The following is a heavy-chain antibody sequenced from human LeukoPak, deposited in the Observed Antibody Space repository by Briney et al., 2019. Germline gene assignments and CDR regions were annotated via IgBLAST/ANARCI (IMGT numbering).Heavy chain of an antibody. CDR3: AKEHQRYSGSYSTFDY. D-gene: IGHD1-26*01. J-gene: IGHJ4*02. Sequence: GRSLRLSCAASGFTFSSYGMRWVRQAPGKGLEWVAVIWYDGSNKYYADSVKGRFTISRDNSKNTLYLQMNSLRAEDTAVYYCAKEHQRYSGSYSTFDYWGQGTLVTVSS. CDR2: IWYDGSNK. V-gene: IGHV3-33*06. CDR1: GFTFSSYG.